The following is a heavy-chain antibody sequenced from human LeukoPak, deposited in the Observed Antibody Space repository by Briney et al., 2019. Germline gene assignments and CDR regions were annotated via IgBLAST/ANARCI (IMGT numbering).Heavy chain of an antibody. D-gene: IGHD3-22*01. CDR3: ARPPGRSSGYQWYFDL. V-gene: IGHV3-48*03. J-gene: IGHJ2*01. Sequence: GGPLRLSCAASGFTFSSYEMNWVRQAPGKGLEWVSYISSTGSTIYYADCVKGRFTISRDNGKNSLYLQMNRLRAEDTAVYYCARPPGRSSGYQWYFDLWGRGTLVTVSS. CDR2: ISSTGSTI. CDR1: GFTFSSYE.